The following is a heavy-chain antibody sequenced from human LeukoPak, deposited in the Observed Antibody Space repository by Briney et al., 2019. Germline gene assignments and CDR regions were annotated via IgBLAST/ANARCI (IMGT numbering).Heavy chain of an antibody. D-gene: IGHD3-22*01. J-gene: IGHJ4*02. CDR2: IQNSGNN. V-gene: IGHV4-59*08. Sequence: SETLSLTCTVSGGSNSSYYWSWIRQPPGKGLEWIGNIQNSGNNNYNPSLKSRVAISVDTSKNQYSLKLSSVTDTDTAFYYCARGNTWLTSKWGQGTLVIVSS. CDR3: ARGNTWLTSK. CDR1: GGSNSSYY.